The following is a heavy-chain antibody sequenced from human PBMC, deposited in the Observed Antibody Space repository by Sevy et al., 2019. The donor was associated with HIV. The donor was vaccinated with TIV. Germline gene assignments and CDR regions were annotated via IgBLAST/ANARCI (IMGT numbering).Heavy chain of an antibody. CDR2: IKQDGSEK. J-gene: IGHJ5*02. CDR1: GFTFSSYW. CDR3: ATSGGET. V-gene: IGHV3-7*01. Sequence: GGSLRLSCAASGFTFSSYWMNWIRQAPGKGLEWVANIKQDGSEKYYVDSVKGRFTISRDNAKNSLYLEMNTLGAEDTAVYYCATSGGETWGQETLVTVSS. D-gene: IGHD3-16*01.